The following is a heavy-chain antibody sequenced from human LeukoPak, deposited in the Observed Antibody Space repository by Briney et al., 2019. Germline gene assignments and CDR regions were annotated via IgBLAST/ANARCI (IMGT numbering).Heavy chain of an antibody. CDR3: ARARGSGLTLFDY. CDR1: GFIVSSNY. Sequence: GGSLRLSCAASGFIVSSNYMCWVRQAPGKWLEWVSFIYSGGSTYYADSVKGRFTISRDNSKNTLFLQMNSLRAEDTAVYYCARARGSGLTLFDYWGQGTLVTVSS. J-gene: IGHJ4*02. D-gene: IGHD6-19*01. CDR2: IYSGGST. V-gene: IGHV3-53*01.